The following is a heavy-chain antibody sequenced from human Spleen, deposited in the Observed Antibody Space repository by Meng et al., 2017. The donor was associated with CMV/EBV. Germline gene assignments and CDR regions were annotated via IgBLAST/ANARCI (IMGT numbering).Heavy chain of an antibody. D-gene: IGHD2-2*03. CDR2: LSYDANNR. V-gene: IGHV3-30*04. CDR1: GFTFSSYA. Sequence: GGSLRLSCAASGFTFSSYAMHWVRQAPGMGLEWVAVLSYDANNRYDADSVKGRFTISRDNSKNTLYLQMNSLRAEDTAVYYCARDWGLGYCSTTSCYWPDYWGQGTLVTVSS. J-gene: IGHJ4*02. CDR3: ARDWGLGYCSTTSCYWPDY.